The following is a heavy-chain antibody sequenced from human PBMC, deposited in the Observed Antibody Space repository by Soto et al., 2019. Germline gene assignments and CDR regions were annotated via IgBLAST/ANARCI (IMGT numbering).Heavy chain of an antibody. J-gene: IGHJ3*02. CDR1: GITFSSYW. D-gene: IGHD3-10*01. V-gene: IGHV3-7*01. Sequence: GGSLRLSCAASGITFSSYWMSWVRQAPGKGLEWVANIKQDGSEKYYVDSVKGRFTISRDNAKNSLYLQMNSLRAEDTAVYYCARASGFYYGSRIGAFDIWGQGTMVTVSS. CDR3: ARASGFYYGSRIGAFDI. CDR2: IKQDGSEK.